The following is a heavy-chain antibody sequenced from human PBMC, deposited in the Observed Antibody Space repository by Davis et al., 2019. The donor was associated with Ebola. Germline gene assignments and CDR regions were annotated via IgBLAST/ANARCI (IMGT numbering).Heavy chain of an antibody. V-gene: IGHV4-34*01. Sequence: MPSETLSLTCAVYGGSFSGYYWSWIRQPPGEGLEWIGEINHSGSTNYNPSLKSRVTISVDTSKNQFSLKLSSVTAADTAVYYCARRGYSYGWRYWGQGTLVTVSS. CDR2: INHSGST. CDR1: GGSFSGYY. J-gene: IGHJ4*02. CDR3: ARRGYSYGWRY. D-gene: IGHD5-18*01.